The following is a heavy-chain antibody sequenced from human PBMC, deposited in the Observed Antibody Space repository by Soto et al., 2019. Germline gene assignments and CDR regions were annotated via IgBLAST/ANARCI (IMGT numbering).Heavy chain of an antibody. V-gene: IGHV4-39*01. Sequence: QLQLQESGPGLMKPSETLSLTCTVSGGSISSSSYYWGWIRQPPGKGLEWIGSIYYSGSTYYNPSLKSRVTISVDTSKNQFSLKLSSVTAADTAVYYCARHLRERYCSGGSCYSQLDYWGQGTLVTVSS. CDR1: GGSISSSSYY. D-gene: IGHD2-15*01. J-gene: IGHJ4*02. CDR2: IYYSGST. CDR3: ARHLRERYCSGGSCYSQLDY.